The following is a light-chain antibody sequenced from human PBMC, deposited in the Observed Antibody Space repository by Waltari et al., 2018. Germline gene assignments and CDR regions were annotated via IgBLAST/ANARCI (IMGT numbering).Light chain of an antibody. CDR1: ENVSKW. J-gene: IGKJ5*01. CDR2: KAS. CDR3: QQSYSTPIG. V-gene: IGKV1-5*03. Sequence: DIQMTQSPSTLSASVGDRVTITCRASENVSKWLAWYQQKPGKAPKLLVYKASTLRSGVPSRFSGSGSGTDFTLTISSLQPEDFATYYCQQSYSTPIGFGQGTRLEIK.